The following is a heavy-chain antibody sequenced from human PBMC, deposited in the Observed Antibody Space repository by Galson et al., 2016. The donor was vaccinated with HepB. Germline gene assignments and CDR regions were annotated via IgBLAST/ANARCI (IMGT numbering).Heavy chain of an antibody. J-gene: IGHJ4*02. Sequence: SLRLSCAASGFTFSDHYMDWVRQAPGKGLEWVGRTGNKANSYTTEYAASVKGRFIISRDDSKNSLYLQMNSLKTEDTAVYYCGRVVDYYDSSASGYWGQGTLVTVST. D-gene: IGHD3-22*01. V-gene: IGHV3-72*01. CDR2: TGNKANSYTT. CDR3: GRVVDYYDSSASGY. CDR1: GFTFSDHY.